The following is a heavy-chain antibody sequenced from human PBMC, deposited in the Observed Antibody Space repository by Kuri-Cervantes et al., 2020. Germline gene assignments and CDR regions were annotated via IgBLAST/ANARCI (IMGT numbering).Heavy chain of an antibody. CDR1: D. D-gene: IGHD3-10*01. J-gene: IGHJ6*02. V-gene: IGHV3-33*01. Sequence: DRHWVRKAPGKGLEWVAVIWYGGSNKNYADSVKGRFTISRDNSKNTLSLQMNSLRVEDTAVYYCARDYYGSGNLAGMNVWGQGTTVTVSS. CDR2: IWYGGSNK. CDR3: ARDYYGSGNLAGMNV.